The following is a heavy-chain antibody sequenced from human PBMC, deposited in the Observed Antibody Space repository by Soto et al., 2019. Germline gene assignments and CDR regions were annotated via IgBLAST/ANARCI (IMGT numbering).Heavy chain of an antibody. Sequence: PSETLSLTCAVSGASISSDHYYWGWIRQPPGKGLEWIGTVFYSGGAYYNPSLNSRVTMSVDASKNHFSLKLSSVTAADTAIYYGARLGEYSSSHLPLDYWGQGTLVTVSS. D-gene: IGHD6-6*01. CDR2: VFYSGGA. CDR1: GASISSDHYY. CDR3: ARLGEYSSSHLPLDY. J-gene: IGHJ4*02. V-gene: IGHV4-39*02.